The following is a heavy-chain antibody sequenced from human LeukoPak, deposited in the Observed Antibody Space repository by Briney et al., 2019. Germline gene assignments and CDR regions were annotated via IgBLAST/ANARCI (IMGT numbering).Heavy chain of an antibody. V-gene: IGHV4-59*01. J-gene: IGHJ4*02. Sequence: SETLSLTCTVSGGSISSYYWSWIRQPPGKGLEWIGYIYYSGSTNYNPSLKSRVTISVDTSKNQFSLKLSSVTAADTAVYYCAREDYGDYVKVLNWGQGTLVTVSS. D-gene: IGHD4-17*01. CDR3: AREDYGDYVKVLN. CDR1: GGSISSYY. CDR2: IYYSGST.